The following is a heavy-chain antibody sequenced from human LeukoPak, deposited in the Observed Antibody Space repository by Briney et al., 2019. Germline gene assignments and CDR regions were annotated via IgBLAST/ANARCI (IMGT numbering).Heavy chain of an antibody. V-gene: IGHV4-59*08. CDR2: IYYSGST. CDR1: GGSISSYY. J-gene: IGHJ4*02. Sequence: SEALSLTCTVSGGSISSYYWSWIRQPPGKGLEWIGYIYYSGSTNYNPSLKSRVTISVDTSKNQFSLKLSSVTAADTAVYYCARQRGVVVAAPFDYWGQGTLVTVSS. D-gene: IGHD2-15*01. CDR3: ARQRGVVVAAPFDY.